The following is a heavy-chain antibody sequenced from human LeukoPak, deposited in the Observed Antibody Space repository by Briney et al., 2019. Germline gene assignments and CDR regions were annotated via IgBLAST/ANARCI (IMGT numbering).Heavy chain of an antibody. CDR1: GFTFSSYW. CDR2: IKQDGSEK. D-gene: IGHD6-13*01. Sequence: GGSLRLSCAASGFTFSSYWISWVRQAPGKGLEWVANIKQDGSEKYYVDSVKGRFTISRDNAKNSLYLQMNSLRAEDTAVYYCARDLSSSWPLNDAFDIWGQGKMVTVSS. CDR3: ARDLSSSWPLNDAFDI. V-gene: IGHV3-7*01. J-gene: IGHJ3*02.